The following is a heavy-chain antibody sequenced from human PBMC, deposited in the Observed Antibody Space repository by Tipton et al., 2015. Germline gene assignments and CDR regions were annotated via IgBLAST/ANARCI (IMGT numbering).Heavy chain of an antibody. J-gene: IGHJ4*02. CDR3: ACQDYDSLTRDYQTVDY. CDR2: ISHSGNT. D-gene: IGHD3-9*01. CDR1: AYSIGSDYY. Sequence: TLSLTCAVSAYSIGSDYYWGWIRQPPGKGLEWIGSISHSGNTYYNPSLKSRVTMSRDTSKNQFSLKLTSVTAADTAVYYCACQDYDSLTRDYQTVDYWGQGILVTVSS. V-gene: IGHV4-38-2*01.